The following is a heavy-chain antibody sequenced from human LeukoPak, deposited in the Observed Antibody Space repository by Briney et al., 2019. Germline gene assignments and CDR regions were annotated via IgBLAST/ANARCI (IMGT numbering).Heavy chain of an antibody. CDR2: ISYSGST. J-gene: IGHJ4*02. Sequence: PSETLSLTCTVSGGSISSSSYYWGWIRQPPGKGLGWIGSISYSGSTFYNPSLKSRVTISGDTSKNQLSLKLTSVTAADTAVYFCARLPTDLQPIDYWGQGTLVTVSS. D-gene: IGHD3-3*01. CDR3: ARLPTDLQPIDY. V-gene: IGHV4-39*01. CDR1: GGSISSSSYY.